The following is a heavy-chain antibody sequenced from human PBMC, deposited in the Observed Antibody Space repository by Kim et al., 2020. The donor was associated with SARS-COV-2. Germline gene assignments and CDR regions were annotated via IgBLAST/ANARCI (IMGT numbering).Heavy chain of an antibody. Sequence: NYAQKLQGRVTMTTDTSTSTAYMGLRSLRSDDTAVYYCARDLWSPYEKDYWGQGTLVTVSS. CDR3: ARDLWSPYEKDY. J-gene: IGHJ4*02. D-gene: IGHD3-16*01. V-gene: IGHV1-18*01.